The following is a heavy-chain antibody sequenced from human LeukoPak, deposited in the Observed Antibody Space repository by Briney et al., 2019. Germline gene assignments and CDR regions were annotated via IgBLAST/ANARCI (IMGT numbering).Heavy chain of an antibody. D-gene: IGHD2-21*02. CDR2: IYYSGST. Sequence: SETLSLTCTVSGGSISSSSYYWRWIRQPPGKGLEWIGSIYYSGSTYYNPSLKSRVTISVDTSKNQFSLKLSSVTAADTAVYYCARTGAYCGGDCSSFDYWGQGTLVTVSS. J-gene: IGHJ4*02. CDR1: GGSISSSSYY. CDR3: ARTGAYCGGDCSSFDY. V-gene: IGHV4-39*01.